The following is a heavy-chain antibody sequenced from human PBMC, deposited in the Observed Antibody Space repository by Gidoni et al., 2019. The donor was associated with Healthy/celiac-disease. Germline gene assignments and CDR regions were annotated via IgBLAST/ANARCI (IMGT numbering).Heavy chain of an antibody. CDR2: MSSSRSTI. D-gene: IGHD6-6*01. Sequence: EVQLVESGGGLVQPGGSLRLSCAAPAFTFSSSRMNWVRQVPGKGLGWVSYMSSSRSTINYADSVKGRFTNSRDNAKNSLYLQMNSLRDEDTAVYYCAGDPPSGFGARTPFAGYWGQGTLVTVSS. J-gene: IGHJ4*02. V-gene: IGHV3-48*02. CDR1: AFTFSSSR. CDR3: AGDPPSGFGARTPFAGY.